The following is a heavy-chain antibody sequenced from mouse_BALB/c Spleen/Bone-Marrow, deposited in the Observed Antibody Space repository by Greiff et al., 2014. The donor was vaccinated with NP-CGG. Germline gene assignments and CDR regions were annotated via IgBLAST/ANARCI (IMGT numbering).Heavy chain of an antibody. CDR1: GYTFTNYW. CDR3: ARGVVYYYAMDY. J-gene: IGHJ4*01. Sequence: QVQLQQSGAELVKPGASVKLSCKASGYTFTNYWMHWVKQRPGQGLEWIGEIDPSDSYSNYNQNSKGKATLTVDKSSSTAYMQLTSLTSEDSAVYYCARGVVYYYAMDYWGQGTSVTVSS. CDR2: IDPSDSYS. V-gene: IGHV1-69*02.